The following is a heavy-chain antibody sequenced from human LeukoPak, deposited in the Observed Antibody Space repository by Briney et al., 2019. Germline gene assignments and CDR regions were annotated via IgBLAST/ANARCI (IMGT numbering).Heavy chain of an antibody. V-gene: IGHV1-46*01. CDR2: INPSGGST. CDR1: GYTFTSYY. Sequence: ASVKVSCKASGYTFTSYYMHWVRQAPGQGREWMGIINPSGGSTSYAQKFQGRVTMTRDTSTSTVYMELSRLRSEDTAVYYCAIVVVPAAMLGFDYWGQGTLVTVSS. J-gene: IGHJ4*02. CDR3: AIVVVPAAMLGFDY. D-gene: IGHD2-2*01.